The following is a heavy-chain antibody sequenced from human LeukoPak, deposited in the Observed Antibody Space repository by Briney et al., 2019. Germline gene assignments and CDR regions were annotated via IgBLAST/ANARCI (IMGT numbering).Heavy chain of an antibody. J-gene: IGHJ4*02. V-gene: IGHV4-34*01. D-gene: IGHD2-21*01. CDR1: GGSFSGYY. CDR3: ASRDRNFDY. Sequence: PSETLSLTCAVYGGSFSGYYWSWIRQPPGKGLEWIGEINHSGSTNYNPSLESRVTISVDTSKNQFSLKLSSVTAADTAVYYCASRDRNFDYWGQGTLVTVSS. CDR2: INHSGST.